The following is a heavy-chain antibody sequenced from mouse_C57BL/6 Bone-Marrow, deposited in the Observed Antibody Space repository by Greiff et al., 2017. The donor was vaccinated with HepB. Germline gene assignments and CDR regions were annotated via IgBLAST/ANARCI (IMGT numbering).Heavy chain of an antibody. Sequence: VKLVESGPGLVQPSQSLSITCTVSGFSLTSYGVHWVRQSPGKGLEWLGVIWRGGSTDYNAAFMSRLSITKDNSKSQVFFKMNSLQADDTAIYYCATPMITTLDYYAMDYWGQGTSVTVSS. D-gene: IGHD2-4*01. J-gene: IGHJ4*01. CDR2: IWRGGST. CDR1: GFSLTSYG. V-gene: IGHV2-5*01. CDR3: ATPMITTLDYYAMDY.